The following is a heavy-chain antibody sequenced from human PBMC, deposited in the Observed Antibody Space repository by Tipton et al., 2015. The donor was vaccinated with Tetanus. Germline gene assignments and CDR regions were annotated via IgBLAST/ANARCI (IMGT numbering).Heavy chain of an antibody. V-gene: IGHV3-48*02. CDR1: GFSFRDFG. Sequence: VQLVQSGGSLVQPGGSLRLSCAGSGFSFRDFGMNWVRQAPGKGLEWISYISYSSTSIYYADSVKGRFAVSRDNAKNSLYLQMNTLRDDDTAVYYCARRGEARANWFDSWGQGTLVTVSS. CDR2: ISYSSTSI. CDR3: ARRGEARANWFDS. J-gene: IGHJ5*01.